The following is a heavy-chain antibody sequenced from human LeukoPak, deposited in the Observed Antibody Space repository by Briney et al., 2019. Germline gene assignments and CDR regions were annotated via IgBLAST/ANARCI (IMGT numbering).Heavy chain of an antibody. CDR2: NSAYNGNT. D-gene: IGHD3-22*01. CDR1: GYTFTSYG. Sequence: ASVKVSCKASGYTFTSYGISWVRQAPGQGLEWMGWNSAYNGNTNYAQKLQGRVTMTTDTSTSTAYMELRSLRSDDTAVYYCARCRYYYDSSGYIGYYYMDVWGKGTTVTVSS. V-gene: IGHV1-18*01. J-gene: IGHJ6*03. CDR3: ARCRYYYDSSGYIGYYYMDV.